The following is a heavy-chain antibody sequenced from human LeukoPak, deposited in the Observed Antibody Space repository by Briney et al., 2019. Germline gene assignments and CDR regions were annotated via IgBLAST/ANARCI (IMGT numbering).Heavy chain of an antibody. Sequence: PGGSLRLSCAAPGFTFSNAWMSWVRQAPGKGLEWVVSGSGANTYYADSVKGRFTISRDNSKNTVFLQMNSLRAEDTAVYYCAKDRDPLSSSGWPWAYFDYWGQGIMVIVSS. CDR3: AKDRDPLSSSGWPWAYFDY. D-gene: IGHD6-19*01. J-gene: IGHJ4*02. CDR2: SGSGANT. CDR1: GFTFSNAW. V-gene: IGHV3-23*01.